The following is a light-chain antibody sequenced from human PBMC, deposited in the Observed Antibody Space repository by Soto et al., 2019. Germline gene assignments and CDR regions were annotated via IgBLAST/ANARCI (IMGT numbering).Light chain of an antibody. CDR3: QQSYSPHTIT. J-gene: IGKJ5*01. Sequence: DIQMTQSPTTLAASVGCRFNITGRASQSVSKWLAWYQQQPGKAPKLLIYDASTLESGVPARFRGSGSATEFTLTISSLKTEDFANYYCQQSYSPHTITFGHGTRLEIK. V-gene: IGKV1-5*01. CDR1: QSVSKW. CDR2: DAS.